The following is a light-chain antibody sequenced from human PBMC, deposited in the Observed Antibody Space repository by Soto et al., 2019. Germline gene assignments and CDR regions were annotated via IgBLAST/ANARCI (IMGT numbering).Light chain of an antibody. CDR3: QQYNSYSWT. CDR2: DAS. CDR1: QSVSSW. J-gene: IGKJ1*01. Sequence: IQMTQSPSTRSASVGDRVTITCRASQSVSSWLAWYQQKQGKAPKLLIFDASSLESGVPSRFSGSESGTEGTITISSLKTDDGSTYYCQQYNSYSWTFGQGTKVDI. V-gene: IGKV1-5*01.